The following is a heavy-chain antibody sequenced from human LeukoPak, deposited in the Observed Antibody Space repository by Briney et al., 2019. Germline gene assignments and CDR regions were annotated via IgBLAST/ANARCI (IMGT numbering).Heavy chain of an antibody. D-gene: IGHD5-18*01. V-gene: IGHV4-31*03. CDR1: GGSISSGSNY. CDR3: ARSRGYSRFGY. Sequence: SETLSLTCTVAGGSISSGSNYWSWIRQHPGKGLEWIGYIHYSGSTFYNPSLKTRAFLSIDTSKNQFSLKLTSVIAADTAVYYCARSRGYSRFGYWGQGTLVTVSS. J-gene: IGHJ4*02. CDR2: IHYSGST.